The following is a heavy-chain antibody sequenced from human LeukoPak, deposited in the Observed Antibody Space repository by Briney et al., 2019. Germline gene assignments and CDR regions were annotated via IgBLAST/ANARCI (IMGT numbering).Heavy chain of an antibody. CDR3: AKDVLGYCSGGSCYGFDY. CDR2: ILYDGSKK. D-gene: IGHD2-15*01. V-gene: IGHV3-30*02. J-gene: IGHJ4*02. CDR1: GFTFSSYG. Sequence: SGGSLRLSCAASGFTFSSYGMHWVRQAPGKGLEWVAFILYDGSKKYHADSVKGRFSISRDNSKNTLYLQMNSLRAEDTAVYYCAKDVLGYCSGGSCYGFDYWGQGTLVTVSS.